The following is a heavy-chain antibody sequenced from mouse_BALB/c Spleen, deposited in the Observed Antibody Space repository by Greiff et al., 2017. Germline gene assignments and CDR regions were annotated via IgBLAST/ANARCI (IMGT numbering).Heavy chain of an antibody. CDR3: ARQGYGTAWFAY. V-gene: IGHV5-6*01. D-gene: IGHD2-1*01. J-gene: IGHJ2*01. Sequence: EVQGVESGGDLVKPGGSLKLSCAASGFTFSSYGMSWVRQTPDKRLEWVATISSGGSYTYYPDSVKGRFTISRDNAKNTLYLQMSSLKSEDTAMYYCARQGYGTAWFAYWGQGTTLTVSS. CDR2: ISSGGSYT. CDR1: GFTFSSYG.